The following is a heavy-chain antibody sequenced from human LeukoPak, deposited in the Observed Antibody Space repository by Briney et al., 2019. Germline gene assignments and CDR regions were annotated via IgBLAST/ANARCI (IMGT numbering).Heavy chain of an antibody. CDR2: MNPNNGNT. J-gene: IGHJ4*02. CDR1: GYTFTSYD. V-gene: IGHV1-8*02. D-gene: IGHD2-2*01. Sequence: ALVKVSCKASGYTFTSYDINWVRQATGQGLEWMGWMNPNNGNTGYAQKFQGRVTMTRNTSISTVYMELSSLRSEDTAVYYCARFSVVPAAFDSWGQGTLVTVSS. CDR3: ARFSVVPAAFDS.